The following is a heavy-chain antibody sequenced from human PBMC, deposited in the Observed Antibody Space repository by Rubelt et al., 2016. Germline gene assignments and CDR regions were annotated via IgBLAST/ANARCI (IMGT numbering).Heavy chain of an antibody. V-gene: IGHV4-59*08. CDR3: ARKATDDKWYPFDF. D-gene: IGHD2-2*01. CDR2: ISYTGTT. Sequence: QVQLQESGPGLVKPSETLSLTCTVSTGSISTYYWNWIRQPPGKGLEWIGYISYTGTTNYNPSLKSRVTITVDTSKNQFSLKLSSVTATDTAVYYCARKATDDKWYPFDFWGQGTLVTVSS. CDR1: TGSISTYY. J-gene: IGHJ4*02.